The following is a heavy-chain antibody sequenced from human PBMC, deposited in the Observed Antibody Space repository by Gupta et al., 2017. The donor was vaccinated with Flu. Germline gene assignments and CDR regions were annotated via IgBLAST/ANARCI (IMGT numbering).Heavy chain of an antibody. V-gene: IGHV1-46*01. CDR2: INPSGGST. CDR3: ARDQGKWLFDY. D-gene: IGHD3-22*01. CDR1: GYTFTSYY. Sequence: QVQLVQSGAEVKKPGASVKVSCKASGYTFTSYYMHWVRQAPGQGLEWKGIINPSGGSTSYAQKFQGRVTMSRDTSTSTVDMELSSLRSEDTAVYYCARDQGKWLFDYWGQGTPVTVSS. J-gene: IGHJ4*02.